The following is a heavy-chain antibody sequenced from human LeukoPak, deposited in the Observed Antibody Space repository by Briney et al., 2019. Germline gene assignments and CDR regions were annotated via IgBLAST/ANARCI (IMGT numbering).Heavy chain of an antibody. CDR2: IYTSGRT. V-gene: IGHV4-61*02. Sequence: SQTLSLTCTASGGSISSGSYYWSWIRQPAGKGLEWIGRIYTSGRTYYNPSLNNRVTISEDTSKNQIAQKLSSVTAANTAVYYCAKEVEMATIYWGQGTLVTVSS. CDR1: GGSISSGSYY. J-gene: IGHJ4*02. CDR3: AKEVEMATIY. D-gene: IGHD5-24*01.